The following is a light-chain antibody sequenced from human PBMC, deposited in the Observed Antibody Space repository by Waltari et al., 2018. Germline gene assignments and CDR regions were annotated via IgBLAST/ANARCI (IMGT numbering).Light chain of an antibody. CDR2: QDS. CDR3: QAWDSSTVV. V-gene: IGLV3-1*01. Sequence: SYELTQPPSVSVSPGQTASITCSGDKLGDKYVSWYQLKPGQSPVLVIYQDSQRPSGIPEQFSCSNSGNTATLTISGTQAMDEADYYCQAWDSSTVVFGGGTKLTVL. CDR1: KLGDKY. J-gene: IGLJ2*01.